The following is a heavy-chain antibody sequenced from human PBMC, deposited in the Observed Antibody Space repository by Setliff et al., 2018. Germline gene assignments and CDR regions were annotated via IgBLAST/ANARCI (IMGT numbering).Heavy chain of an antibody. Sequence: KTSETLSLTCTVSGYSISDASIMAWIRQPPGKGLEFIGYVFYNGAAKYDPSLKSRVTTSVDTSKTHFSLKLNSMTAADTAVYYCARGGTYRYFAYWGQGALVTVS. CDR3: ARGGTYRYFAY. V-gene: IGHV4-59*01. J-gene: IGHJ4*02. CDR1: GYSISDAS. CDR2: VFYNGAA.